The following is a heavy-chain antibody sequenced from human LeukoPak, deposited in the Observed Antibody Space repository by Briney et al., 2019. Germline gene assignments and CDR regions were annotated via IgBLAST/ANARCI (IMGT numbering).Heavy chain of an antibody. Sequence: GGSLRLSCAASGFTFSTYAVNWVRQAPGKGLEWVGFIRSKAYGGTTEYAASVKGRFTISRDDSKSIAYLQMNSLKTEDTAVYYCTRDRRDGYNPDDYWGQGTLVTVSS. CDR2: IRSKAYGGTT. D-gene: IGHD5-24*01. J-gene: IGHJ4*02. V-gene: IGHV3-49*04. CDR3: TRDRRDGYNPDDY. CDR1: GFTFSTYA.